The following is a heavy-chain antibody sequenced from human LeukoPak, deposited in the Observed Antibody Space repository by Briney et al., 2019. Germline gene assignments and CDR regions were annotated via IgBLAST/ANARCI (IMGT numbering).Heavy chain of an antibody. V-gene: IGHV3-7*01. CDR3: AAVIDY. J-gene: IGHJ4*02. CDR1: GFTFRSYY. CDR2: IDQDGSEK. Sequence: GGSLRLSCAASGFTFRSYYMSWVRQAPGKGLEGVANIDQDGSEKYYVDSVKGRFSISRDNANNSVYLQMNNLRAEDTAVYYCAAVIDYWGQGTLVTVSS.